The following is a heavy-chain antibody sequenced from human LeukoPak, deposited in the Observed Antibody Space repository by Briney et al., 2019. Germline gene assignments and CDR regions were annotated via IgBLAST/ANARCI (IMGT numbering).Heavy chain of an antibody. CDR1: GGTFSSYA. V-gene: IGHV1-69*13. CDR3: ARRVVRGVISTFDWYFDL. D-gene: IGHD3-10*01. Sequence: ASVKVSCKASGGTFSSYAISWVRQAPGQGLEWMGGIIPIFGTANYAQKFQGRVTITADESTSTAYMELSSLRSEDTAVYYCARRVVRGVISTFDWYFDLWGRGTLVTVSS. CDR2: IIPIFGTA. J-gene: IGHJ2*01.